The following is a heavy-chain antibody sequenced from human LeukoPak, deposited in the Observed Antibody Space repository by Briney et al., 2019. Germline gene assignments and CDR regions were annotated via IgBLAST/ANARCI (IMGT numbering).Heavy chain of an antibody. CDR2: ISVSGGSS. CDR1: GFTFSSYD. V-gene: IGHV3-23*01. J-gene: IGHJ4*02. Sequence: GGTLRLSCAASGFTFSSYDMSWVRQAPGRGLGWVSAISVSGGSSYYADSVKGRFTISRDNSKNTLYLQMNSLRAEDTAVYYCAKDRYCSGGSCYRIIDYWGQGTLVTVSS. D-gene: IGHD2-15*01. CDR3: AKDRYCSGGSCYRIIDY.